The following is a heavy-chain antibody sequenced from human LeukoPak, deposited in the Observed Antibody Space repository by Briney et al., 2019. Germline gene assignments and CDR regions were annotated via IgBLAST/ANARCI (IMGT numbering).Heavy chain of an antibody. V-gene: IGHV3-11*06. CDR3: ARDLDYVVWAQDY. CDR2: ISSSSSYI. CDR1: GFTFSDYY. Sequence: PGGSLRLSCAASGFTFSDYYMSWIRQAPGKGLEWVSYISSSSSYIYYADSVKGRFTISRDNAKNSLYLQMNSLRAEDTAVYYCARDLDYVVWAQDYWGQGTLVTVSS. J-gene: IGHJ4*02. D-gene: IGHD3/OR15-3a*01.